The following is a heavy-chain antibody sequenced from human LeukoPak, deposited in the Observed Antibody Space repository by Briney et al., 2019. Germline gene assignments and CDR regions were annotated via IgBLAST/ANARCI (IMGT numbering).Heavy chain of an antibody. V-gene: IGHV3-11*01. D-gene: IGHD7-27*01. CDR2: ISSSGSTI. CDR1: GFTFSDYY. J-gene: IGHJ4*02. CDR3: VRDGPHWDLDY. Sequence: GGSLRLSCAASGFTFSDYYMSWIRQAPGKGLEWVSYISSSGSTIYYAGSVKGRFTISRDNSKNTVHLQMNSLRVEDTAMYYCVRDGPHWDLDYWGQGTLVTVSS.